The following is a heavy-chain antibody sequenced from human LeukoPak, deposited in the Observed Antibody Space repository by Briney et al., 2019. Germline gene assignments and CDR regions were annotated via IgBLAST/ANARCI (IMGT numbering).Heavy chain of an antibody. CDR2: IYYSGST. Sequence: SETLSLTCTVSGGSISSYYWSWIRQPPGKGLERIGYIYYSGSTNYNPSLKSRVTISVDTSKNQFSLKLSSVTAADTAVYYCARIAVAGRAFDYWGQGTLVTVSS. CDR3: ARIAVAGRAFDY. V-gene: IGHV4-59*01. CDR1: GGSISSYY. D-gene: IGHD6-19*01. J-gene: IGHJ4*02.